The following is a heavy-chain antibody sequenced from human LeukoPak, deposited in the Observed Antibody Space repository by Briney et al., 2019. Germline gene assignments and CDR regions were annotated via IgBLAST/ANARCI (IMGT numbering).Heavy chain of an antibody. Sequence: KSGESLKISCKGSGYSFTSYWISWVRRMPGKGLEWMGRIDPSDSYTNYSPSFQGHVTISADKSISTVYLQWSSLKASDTAMYYCARHQGKWAVALDYWGQGTLVTVSS. D-gene: IGHD6-19*01. CDR1: GYSFTSYW. V-gene: IGHV5-10-1*01. CDR3: ARHQGKWAVALDY. CDR2: IDPSDSYT. J-gene: IGHJ4*02.